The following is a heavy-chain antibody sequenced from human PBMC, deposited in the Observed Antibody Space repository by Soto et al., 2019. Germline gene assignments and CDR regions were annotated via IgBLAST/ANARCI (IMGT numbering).Heavy chain of an antibody. CDR1: GFTFNNYG. CDR2: IWNDGSGY. J-gene: IGHJ6*02. CDR3: AKGGRDYYDSSGYRSYYYGMDV. Sequence: GGSLRLSCAASGFTFNNYGMHWVRQAPGKGLEWVAFIWNDGSGYYYADSVKGRFTISRDNSKNTLYLQMNSLRAEDTAVYYCAKGGRDYYDSSGYRSYYYGMDVWGQGTTVTVSS. D-gene: IGHD3-22*01. V-gene: IGHV3-30*02.